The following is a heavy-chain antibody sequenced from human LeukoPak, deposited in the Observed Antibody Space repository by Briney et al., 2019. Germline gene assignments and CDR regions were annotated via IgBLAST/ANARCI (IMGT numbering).Heavy chain of an antibody. CDR1: GGSISSYY. D-gene: IGHD3-22*01. V-gene: IGHV4-4*07. CDR2: IYTSGST. CDR3: ARDSYDSSGYYFQPLSY. Sequence: SETLSLTCTVSGGSISSYYWSWIRQPAGKGLEWIGRIYTSGSTNYNPSLKSRVTMSVDTSKNQFSLKLSSVTAADTAVYYCARDSYDSSGYYFQPLSYWGQGTLVTVSS. J-gene: IGHJ4*02.